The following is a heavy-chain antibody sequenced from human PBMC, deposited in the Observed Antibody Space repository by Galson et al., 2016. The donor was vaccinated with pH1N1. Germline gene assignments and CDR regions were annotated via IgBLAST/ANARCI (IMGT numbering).Heavy chain of an antibody. CDR2: IHYSGST. Sequence: LSLTCIVSGDSVSSDIWWTWVRQPPGKALEWIGEIHYSGSTNFHPALGSRVAMSVDVSRNIFSLDLGSVTAADTAVYYCAKGRHYGDSQPFDYWGQGILVTVSS. V-gene: IGHV4-4*02. D-gene: IGHD4-17*01. J-gene: IGHJ4*02. CDR1: GDSVSSDIW. CDR3: AKGRHYGDSQPFDY.